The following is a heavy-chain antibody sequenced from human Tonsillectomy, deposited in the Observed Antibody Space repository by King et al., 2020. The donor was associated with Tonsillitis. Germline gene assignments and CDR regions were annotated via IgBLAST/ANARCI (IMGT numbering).Heavy chain of an antibody. J-gene: IGHJ3*02. CDR2: IRSKANNYAT. CDR3: TRRRDDYDSSGRNDAFDI. CDR1: GFTFSGSA. D-gene: IGHD3-22*01. V-gene: IGHV3-73*02. Sequence: VQLVESGGGLVQPGGSLKLSCAASGFTFSGSAMHWVRQASGKGLEWVGRIRSKANNYATAYAASVKGRFTISRDDSKNTAYLQMNSLKTEDTAVYSFTRRRDDYDSSGRNDAFDIWGQGTMVTVSS.